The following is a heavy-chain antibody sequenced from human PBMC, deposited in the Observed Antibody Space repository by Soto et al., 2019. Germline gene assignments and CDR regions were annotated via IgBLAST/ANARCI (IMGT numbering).Heavy chain of an antibody. CDR1: GYSFTSYW. J-gene: IGHJ6*02. Sequence: PGESLKISCKGSGYSFTSYWIGWVRQMPGKGLEWMGIIYPGDSDTRYSPSFQGQVTISADKSISTAYLQWSSLKASDTAMYYCARLKTDTAMVKHYYYGMEVWGQGTTVTVSS. CDR3: ARLKTDTAMVKHYYYGMEV. CDR2: IYPGDSDT. D-gene: IGHD5-18*01. V-gene: IGHV5-51*01.